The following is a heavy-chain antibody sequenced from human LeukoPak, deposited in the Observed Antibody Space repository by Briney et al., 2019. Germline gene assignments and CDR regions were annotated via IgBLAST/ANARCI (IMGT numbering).Heavy chain of an antibody. D-gene: IGHD5-18*01. CDR2: IYYSGST. CDR1: GGSISSYY. J-gene: IGHJ4*02. V-gene: IGHV4-59*01. CDR3: AREVRGYSYGAIDY. Sequence: PSETLSLTCTVSGGSISSYYWSWIRQPPGKGLEWIGYIYYSGSTNYNPSLKSRVTISVDTSKNQFSLKLSSVTAADTAVYYCAREVRGYSYGAIDYWGQGTLVTVSS.